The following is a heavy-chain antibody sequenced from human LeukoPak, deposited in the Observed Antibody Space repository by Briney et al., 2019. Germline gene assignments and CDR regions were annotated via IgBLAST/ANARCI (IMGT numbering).Heavy chain of an antibody. CDR2: INHSGST. V-gene: IGHV4-34*01. J-gene: IGHJ6*03. Sequence: SETLSLTCAVYGGSFSGYYWSWIRQPPGKGLEWIGEINHSGSTNYNPSLKSRVTISVDTSKNQFSPKLSSVTAADTAVYYCARAGGYYYDSSGYYPPKYYYYYYMDVWGKGTTVTVSS. CDR3: ARAGGYYYDSSGYYPPKYYYYYYMDV. CDR1: GGSFSGYY. D-gene: IGHD3-22*01.